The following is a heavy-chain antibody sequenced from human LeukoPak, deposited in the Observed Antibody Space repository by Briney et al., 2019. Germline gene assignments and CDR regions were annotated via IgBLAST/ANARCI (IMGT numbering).Heavy chain of an antibody. CDR3: ARHEGRLGSSGWYYFDY. CDR2: IYYSGST. Sequence: SETLSLTCTVSVGSISSSSYYWGWIRQPPGKGLEWIATIYYSGSTYYHPSLKSRVTISVDTSKNQFSLKLSSVTAADTAVYYCARHEGRLGSSGWYYFDYWGQGTLVTVSS. D-gene: IGHD6-19*01. J-gene: IGHJ4*02. V-gene: IGHV4-39*01. CDR1: VGSISSSSYY.